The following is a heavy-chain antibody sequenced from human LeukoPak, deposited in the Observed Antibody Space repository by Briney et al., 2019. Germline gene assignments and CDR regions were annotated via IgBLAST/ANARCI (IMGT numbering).Heavy chain of an antibody. J-gene: IGHJ4*02. D-gene: IGHD4-23*01. Sequence: GGSLRLSCAASGFTFSSYWMNWVRQAPGKGLVWVSRIASDGSSTTYADSVKGRFSISRGNAKNTLYLQMNSLRVEDTAVYYCARGRPHGNDYWGQGTLVTFSS. CDR3: ARGRPHGNDY. CDR1: GFTFSSYW. CDR2: IASDGSST. V-gene: IGHV3-74*01.